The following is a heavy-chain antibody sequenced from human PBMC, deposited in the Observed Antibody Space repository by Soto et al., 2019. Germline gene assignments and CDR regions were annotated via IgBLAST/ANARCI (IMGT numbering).Heavy chain of an antibody. CDR2: ISTYSGIR. Sequence: GPEVRKPGASVKVSCKASGYTFTSHGFSWLRQAPGQGLEWLGWISTYSGIRNYARKFQDRVTMGSDTSTSTVYMELRSLTSNDTAMYYCASDPSTSRFDYWGQGTLVTVSS. CDR3: ASDPSTSRFDY. V-gene: IGHV1-18*01. CDR1: GYTFTSHG. D-gene: IGHD2-2*01. J-gene: IGHJ4*02.